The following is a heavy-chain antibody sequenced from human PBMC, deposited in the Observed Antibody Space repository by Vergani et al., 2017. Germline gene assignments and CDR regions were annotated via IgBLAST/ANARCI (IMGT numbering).Heavy chain of an antibody. CDR2: IYYSGST. J-gene: IGHJ5*02. CDR3: ARGRYSSSSPGGWFDP. V-gene: IGHV4-59*01. Sequence: QVQLQESGPGLVKPSETLSLTCTVSGGSISSYYWSWIRQPPGKGLEWIGYIYYSGSTNYNPSLKSRVTISVDTSKTQFSLKLSSVTAADTAVYYCARGRYSSSSPGGWFDPWGQGTLVTVSS. D-gene: IGHD6-13*01. CDR1: GGSISSYY.